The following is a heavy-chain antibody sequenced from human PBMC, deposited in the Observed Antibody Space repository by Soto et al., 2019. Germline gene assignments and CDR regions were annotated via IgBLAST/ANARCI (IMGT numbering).Heavy chain of an antibody. CDR2: ISSSSSYT. CDR1: GFTFSDYY. J-gene: IGHJ4*02. V-gene: IGHV3-11*06. Sequence: GGSLRLSCAASGFTFSDYYMSWIRQAPGKGLEWVSYISSSSSYTNYADSVKGRFTISRDNAKNSLYLQMNSLRAEDTAVYYCARVSYGGYSYGVFFDYWGQGTLVTVSS. CDR3: ARVSYGGYSYGVFFDY. D-gene: IGHD5-18*01.